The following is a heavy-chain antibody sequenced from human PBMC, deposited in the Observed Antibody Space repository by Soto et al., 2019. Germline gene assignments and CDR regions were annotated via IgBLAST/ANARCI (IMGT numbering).Heavy chain of an antibody. J-gene: IGHJ4*02. Sequence: GGSLRLSCAASGFTFNNAGMNWVRQAPGKGLEWVGGIKRRGDGGNKDYAVAGKGRFTISRDNSKNTLYLQMNSLKAEDTAVYYCAKASDLIDTAMVKEDYWGQGTLVTVSS. D-gene: IGHD5-18*01. CDR1: GFTFNNAG. CDR3: AKASDLIDTAMVKEDY. CDR2: IKRRGDGGNK. V-gene: IGHV3-15*07.